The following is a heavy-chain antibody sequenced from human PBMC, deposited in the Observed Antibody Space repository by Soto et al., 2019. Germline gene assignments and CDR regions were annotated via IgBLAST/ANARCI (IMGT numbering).Heavy chain of an antibody. J-gene: IGHJ4*02. D-gene: IGHD3-16*01. V-gene: IGHV3-33*01. CDR2: IWYDGSDK. CDR1: GFTFSGFG. Sequence: GGSLRLSCAASGFTFSGFGMHWIRQAPGKGLEWVAIIWYDGSDKYYADSVKGRFTISRDNSKNTLYLQMNSLRAEDAAVYHCAFGNLSYYFDYWGQGTPVTVSS. CDR3: AFGNLSYYFDY.